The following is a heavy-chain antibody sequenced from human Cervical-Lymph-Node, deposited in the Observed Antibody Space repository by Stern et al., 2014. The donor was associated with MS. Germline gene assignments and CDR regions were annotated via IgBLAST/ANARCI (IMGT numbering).Heavy chain of an antibody. Sequence: QVQLQESGPGLVKPSETLSLTCVVSGDFVTNTNYWSWVRQSPGKGLEWIGEISYTGGTNYTPSLKSRVLMSLDNSKNQFSLILASVTATDTAVYFCARRGGQRLIHFDSWGQGTLVTVSS. CDR1: GDFVTNTNY. CDR3: ARRGGQRLIHFDS. CDR2: ISYTGGT. V-gene: IGHV4-4*02. J-gene: IGHJ4*02. D-gene: IGHD6-25*01.